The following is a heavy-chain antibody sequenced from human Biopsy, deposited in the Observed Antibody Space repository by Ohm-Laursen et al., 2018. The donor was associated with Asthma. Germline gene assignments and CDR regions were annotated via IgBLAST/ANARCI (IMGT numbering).Heavy chain of an antibody. CDR1: GFTVSRDH. J-gene: IGHJ5*02. D-gene: IGHD4-17*01. CDR3: AKVGHGYGDYVGYLDP. V-gene: IGHV3-23*01. CDR2: ISSGGGTI. Sequence: SLRLSCAASGFTVSRDHMFWVRQAPGKGLEWVSVISSGGGTIDYADSVKGRFTISRNISTNTVYLQMDSLRADDTAVYYCAKVGHGYGDYVGYLDPWGQGTLVTVSS.